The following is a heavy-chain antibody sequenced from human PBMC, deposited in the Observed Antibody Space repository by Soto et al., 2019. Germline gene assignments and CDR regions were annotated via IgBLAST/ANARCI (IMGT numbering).Heavy chain of an antibody. CDR1: GYTFTSYG. J-gene: IGHJ3*02. Sequence: ASVKVSFKASGYTFTSYGISWVRQAPGQGLEWMGWISAYNGNTNYAQKLQGRVTMTTDTSTSTAYMELRSLRSDDTAVYYCARDLYGDYVMCAFDIWGQGTMVTVSS. CDR2: ISAYNGNT. CDR3: ARDLYGDYVMCAFDI. V-gene: IGHV1-18*01. D-gene: IGHD4-17*01.